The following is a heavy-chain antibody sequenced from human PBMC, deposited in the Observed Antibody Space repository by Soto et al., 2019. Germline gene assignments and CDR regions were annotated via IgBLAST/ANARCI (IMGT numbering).Heavy chain of an antibody. CDR3: ASGGNWFDP. D-gene: IGHD3-16*01. CDR2: MYYNGNI. Sequence: SETLSLTCNVSGGSISNYYWTWIRQSPEKGLEWIGYMYYNGNINYNPSLKSRVTISIDTSKNQFSLTLKSVSAAGTAVYYCASGGNWFDPWGQGVPVTVSS. CDR1: GGSISNYY. J-gene: IGHJ5*02. V-gene: IGHV4-59*01.